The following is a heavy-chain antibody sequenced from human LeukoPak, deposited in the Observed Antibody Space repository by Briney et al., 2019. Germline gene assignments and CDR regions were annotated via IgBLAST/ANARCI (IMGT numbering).Heavy chain of an antibody. D-gene: IGHD6-6*01. CDR3: ARVGPWIEARLYFDY. CDR1: GYTFSDYF. Sequence: GGSLRLSCAASGYTFSDYFMSWIRQAPGKGLEWVSYITSRGSTIYYADSVKGRFTISRDNAKNSLFLQMNSLRDEDTAEYYCARVGPWIEARLYFDYWGQGTLVTVSS. V-gene: IGHV3-11*04. CDR2: ITSRGSTI. J-gene: IGHJ4*02.